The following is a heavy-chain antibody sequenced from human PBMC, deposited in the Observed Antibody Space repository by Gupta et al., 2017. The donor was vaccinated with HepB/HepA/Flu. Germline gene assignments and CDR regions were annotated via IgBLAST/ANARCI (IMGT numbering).Heavy chain of an antibody. J-gene: IGHJ4*02. CDR3: ARDLTGSNWDY. CDR2: ISFDGRNK. V-gene: IGHV3-30*04. D-gene: IGHD1-20*01. Sequence: QVQLVESGGGVVQPGRSLGLSCAASGFIFHTYSMHWVRQAPGKGLEWVAVISFDGRNKYYAVSVKDRFTISRDNSKNTVFLQVNSLKSEDTAIYYCARDLTGSNWDYWGQGTLVTVSS. CDR1: GFIFHTYS.